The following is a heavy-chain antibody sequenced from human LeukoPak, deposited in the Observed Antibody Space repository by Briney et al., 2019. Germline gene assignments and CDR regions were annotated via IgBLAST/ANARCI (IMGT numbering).Heavy chain of an antibody. CDR2: INTNTGNP. J-gene: IGHJ4*02. D-gene: IGHD3-22*01. CDR3: AREDFHFDSSGYYSAPYFDY. Sequence: ASVKVSCKASGYTFTNYGISWVRQAPGQGLEWMGWINTNTGNPTYAQGFTGRFVFSLDTSVSTAYLQISSLKAEDSAVYYCAREDFHFDSSGYYSAPYFDYWGQGSLVTVSS. CDR1: GYTFTNYG. V-gene: IGHV7-4-1*02.